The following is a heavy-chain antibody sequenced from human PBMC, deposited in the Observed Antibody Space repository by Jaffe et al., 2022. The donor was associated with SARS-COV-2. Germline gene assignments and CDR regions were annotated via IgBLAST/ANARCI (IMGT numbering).Heavy chain of an antibody. J-gene: IGHJ4*02. CDR3: VRGPGTQDSSYFDC. V-gene: IGHV3-30*04. CDR2: ISYDGRNE. CDR1: GFTFSIYA. Sequence: QVQLVESGGGVVQPGRSPRLSCAASGFTFSIYAMHWVRQAPGKGLEWVASISYDGRNEKYADSVKGRFTISRDNSKNTLYLQMSSLRTEDTAAYFCVRGPGTQDSSYFDCWGQGTLVTVSS. D-gene: IGHD3-22*01.